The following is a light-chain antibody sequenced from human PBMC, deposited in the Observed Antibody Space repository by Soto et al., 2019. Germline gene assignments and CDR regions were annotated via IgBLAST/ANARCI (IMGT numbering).Light chain of an antibody. Sequence: DIQMTQSPSSLSASVGDRITITCRASQSITYYFNWYQQKPGKAPKLLIYAASNLQSWVPSRFSGSGFGTEFPLTISDRQPEDFATYYCQQTYSVPRTFGGGTKVEL. V-gene: IGKV1-39*01. CDR3: QQTYSVPRT. CDR2: AAS. CDR1: QSITYY. J-gene: IGKJ4*01.